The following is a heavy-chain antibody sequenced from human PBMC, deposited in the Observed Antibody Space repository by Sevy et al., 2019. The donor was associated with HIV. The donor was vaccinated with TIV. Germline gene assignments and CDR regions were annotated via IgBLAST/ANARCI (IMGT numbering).Heavy chain of an antibody. V-gene: IGHV3-74*01. J-gene: IGHJ6*02. D-gene: IGHD3-3*01. CDR2: INSDGSTT. CDR3: ARALGDYDFWSGFDYYYGMDV. Sequence: GGSLRLSCAASGFTFSSYWMHWVRQAPGKGLVWVSHINSDGSTTSYVDSVKGRFTISRDNAKNTLYLQMNSLRAEDTAVYYCARALGDYDFWSGFDYYYGMDVWGQGTTVTVSS. CDR1: GFTFSSYW.